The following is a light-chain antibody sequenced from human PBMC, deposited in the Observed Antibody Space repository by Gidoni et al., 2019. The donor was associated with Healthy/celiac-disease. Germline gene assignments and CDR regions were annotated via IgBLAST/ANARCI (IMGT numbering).Light chain of an antibody. CDR2: AES. V-gene: IGKV1-9*01. J-gene: IGKJ1*01. CDR1: QGISSY. CDR3: QQLNSYPRT. Sequence: DIQLTQSPSFLSASVGDRVTITCRASQGISSYLAWYQQKPGKAPKLLIYAESTLQRGVPARFSGSGSGTEFTLTISSLQPEDFATYYCQQLNSYPRTFGQGTKVEIK.